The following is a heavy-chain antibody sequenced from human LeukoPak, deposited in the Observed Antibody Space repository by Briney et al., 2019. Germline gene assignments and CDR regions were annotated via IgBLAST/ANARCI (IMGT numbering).Heavy chain of an antibody. Sequence: GGSLRLSCAASGFTFSSHRMSWVRQAPGKGLEWVAFIRYDGSNKYYADSVKGRFTISRDNSKNTLYLQMNSLRAEDTAVYYCAKDWNDGDYYWGQGTLVTVSS. J-gene: IGHJ4*02. CDR2: IRYDGSNK. D-gene: IGHD1-1*01. CDR1: GFTFSSHR. CDR3: AKDWNDGDYY. V-gene: IGHV3-30*02.